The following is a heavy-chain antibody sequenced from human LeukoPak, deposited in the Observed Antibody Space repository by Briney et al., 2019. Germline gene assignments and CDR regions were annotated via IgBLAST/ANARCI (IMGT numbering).Heavy chain of an antibody. V-gene: IGHV4-61*02. CDR1: GGSISSGGYY. Sequence: SETLSLTCTVSGGSISSGGYYWSWIRQPAGKGLEWIGRIYTSGSTNYNPSLKSRVTMSVDTSKNQFSLKLSSVTAADTAVYYCARDDYYGYWGQGTLVTVSS. CDR2: IYTSGST. CDR3: ARDDYYGY. J-gene: IGHJ4*02.